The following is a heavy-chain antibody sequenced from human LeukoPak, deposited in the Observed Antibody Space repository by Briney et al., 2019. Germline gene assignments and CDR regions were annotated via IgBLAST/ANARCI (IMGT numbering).Heavy chain of an antibody. Sequence: GGSLRLSCAASGFTFSSYGMHWVRQAPGKGLEWVAVISYHGGNEYYADSVKGRFTISRDNSRNTLYLQMNSLRAEDTAVYYCAKDIHYYDYIWDYWGQGTLVTVSS. J-gene: IGHJ4*02. V-gene: IGHV3-30*18. CDR3: AKDIHYYDYIWDY. D-gene: IGHD3-16*01. CDR1: GFTFSSYG. CDR2: ISYHGGNE.